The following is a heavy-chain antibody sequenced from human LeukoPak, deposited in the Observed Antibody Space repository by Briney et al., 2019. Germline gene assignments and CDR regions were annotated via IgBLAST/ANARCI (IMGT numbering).Heavy chain of an antibody. CDR1: GYTFTGYY. CDR3: ARYCSTATCSEGDVY. Sequence: ASAMVSCKASGYTFTGYYIHWVRQAPGQGVEWMGWNNPNSGDTKYAQKFQGRVTMTRDTSISTAYMELNSLRSDDTAVYYCARYCSTATCSEGDVYWGQGTPVTVSS. CDR2: NNPNSGDT. D-gene: IGHD2-2*01. J-gene: IGHJ4*02. V-gene: IGHV1-2*02.